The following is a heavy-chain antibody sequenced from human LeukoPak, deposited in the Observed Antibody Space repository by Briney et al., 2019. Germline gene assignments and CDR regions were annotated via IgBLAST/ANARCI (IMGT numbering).Heavy chain of an antibody. J-gene: IGHJ4*02. CDR2: IKQDGSEK. V-gene: IGHV3-7*01. CDR1: GFTFSSYW. Sequence: GSLRLPCVASGFTFSSYWMTWVRQAPGKGLEWVANIKQDGSEKYYVDSVKGRFTISRDNAKNSLYLQMNSLRAEDTAIYYCARGGRPDYWGQGTLVTVSS. CDR3: ARGGRPDY. D-gene: IGHD3-16*01.